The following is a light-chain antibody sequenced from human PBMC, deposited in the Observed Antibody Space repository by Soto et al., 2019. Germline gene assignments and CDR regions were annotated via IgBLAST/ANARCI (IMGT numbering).Light chain of an antibody. J-gene: IGKJ1*01. CDR3: QQYKSNGT. V-gene: IGKV1-5*03. CDR2: KAS. CDR1: QGIRTD. Sequence: IQMTQSPSSLSASVGDSVTITCRASQGIRTDLGWYQQKPGKATELLIYKASSLESGVPSRFSSSESGTEVPLTISILQPDDFATYCCQQYKSNGTFGQGTKVDI.